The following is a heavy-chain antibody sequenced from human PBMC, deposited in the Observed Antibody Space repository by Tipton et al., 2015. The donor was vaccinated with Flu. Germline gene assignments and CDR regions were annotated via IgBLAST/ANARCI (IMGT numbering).Heavy chain of an antibody. D-gene: IGHD6-19*01. CDR1: GFTFSSYE. V-gene: IGHV3-48*03. CDR3: AGCIAVAGFDY. CDR2: ISSSGSTI. Sequence: GSLRLSCAASGFTFSSYEMNWVRQAPGKGLEWVSYISSSGSTIYYADSVEGRFTISRDNAKNSLYLQMNSLRAEDTAVYYCAGCIAVAGFDYWGQGTLVTVSS. J-gene: IGHJ4*02.